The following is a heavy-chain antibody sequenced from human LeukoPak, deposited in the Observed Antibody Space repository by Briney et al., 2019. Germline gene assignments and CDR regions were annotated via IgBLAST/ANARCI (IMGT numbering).Heavy chain of an antibody. CDR1: GYTFTAYY. V-gene: IGHV1-2*02. CDR2: ISPNSGGT. CDR3: AIQPWGSGNNWYFDL. Sequence: ASAKVSCKASGYTFTAYYIHWVRQAPGQGLEWMGWISPNSGGTDCAQKFQGRVTMTRDTSISTAYVELSSLTSDDTAVYYCAIQPWGSGNNWYFDLWGRGTLVTVSS. D-gene: IGHD7-27*01. J-gene: IGHJ2*01.